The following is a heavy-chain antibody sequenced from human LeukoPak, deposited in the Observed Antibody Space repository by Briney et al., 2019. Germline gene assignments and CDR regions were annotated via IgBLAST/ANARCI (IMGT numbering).Heavy chain of an antibody. CDR1: GGSFSSYC. D-gene: IGHD2-2*03. Sequence: SETLSLTCAVSGGSFSSYCWSWVRQPPGQGLEWMGVINHNESTNYNPSLKSRVTISVDPSKNQFSLKLSSVTAADTAVYYCARVRRAGYCSSTRCSYYYYYGMDVWGQGTPVTVSS. J-gene: IGHJ6*02. CDR2: INHNEST. V-gene: IGHV4-34*01. CDR3: ARVRRAGYCSSTRCSYYYYYGMDV.